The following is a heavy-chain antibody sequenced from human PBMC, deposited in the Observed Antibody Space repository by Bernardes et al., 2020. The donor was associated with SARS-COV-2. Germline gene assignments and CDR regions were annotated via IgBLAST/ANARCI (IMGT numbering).Heavy chain of an antibody. J-gene: IGHJ3*01. Sequence: GGSLRLSCTASGFTFTNAWMSWVRQAPGKGLEWLGRIRSKTEGATTDYAAPVKGRFIVSGDDLKNTVYLQMNSLKTEDTAVYHCTAVRGGSGTYWGGFDLWGQGTVVTVSS. CDR2: IRSKTEGATT. V-gene: IGHV3-15*01. D-gene: IGHD7-27*01. CDR1: GFTFTNAW. CDR3: TAVRGGSGTYWGGFDL.